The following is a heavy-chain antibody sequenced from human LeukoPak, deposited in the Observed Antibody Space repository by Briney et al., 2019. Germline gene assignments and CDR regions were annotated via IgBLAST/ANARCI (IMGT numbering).Heavy chain of an antibody. CDR3: ARDRYYYDSSGYSWNAFDI. Sequence: GGSLRLSCAASGFTFSTYGMHWVRQAPGKGLEWVAVVWYDGSNIHYVDSVKGRFTISRDNSKSTLYLQMNSLTAEDTAVYYCARDRYYYDSSGYSWNAFDIWGQGTMVTVSS. CDR1: GFTFSTYG. J-gene: IGHJ3*02. CDR2: VWYDGSNI. V-gene: IGHV3-33*01. D-gene: IGHD3-22*01.